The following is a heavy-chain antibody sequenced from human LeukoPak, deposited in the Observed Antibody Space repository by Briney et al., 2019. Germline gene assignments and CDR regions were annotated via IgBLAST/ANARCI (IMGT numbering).Heavy chain of an antibody. V-gene: IGHV3-30*04. D-gene: IGHD3-22*01. CDR3: AKDGGGYYPYYYYYMDV. Sequence: GGSLRLSCAASGFTFSSYAMHWVRQAPGKGLEWVAVISYDGSNKYYADSVKGRFTISRDNSKNTLYLQMNSLRAEDTAVYYCAKDGGGYYPYYYYYMDVWGKGTTVTISS. CDR2: ISYDGSNK. J-gene: IGHJ6*03. CDR1: GFTFSSYA.